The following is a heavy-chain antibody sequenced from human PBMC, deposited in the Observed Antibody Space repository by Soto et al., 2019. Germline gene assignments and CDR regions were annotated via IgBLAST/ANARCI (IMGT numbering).Heavy chain of an antibody. CDR2: IYSGGST. D-gene: IGHD6-6*01. J-gene: IGHJ5*02. V-gene: IGHV3-66*04. CDR1: GFTVSSNY. Sequence: EVQLVESGGGLVQPGGSLRLSCAASGFTVSSNYMSWVRQAPGKGLEWVSVIYSGGSTYYADSVKGRFTISRENSKNTLYLQMKSLRAEDMAVYYCAEQSIRGFLEPWGQGNLVSVPS. CDR3: AEQSIRGFLEP.